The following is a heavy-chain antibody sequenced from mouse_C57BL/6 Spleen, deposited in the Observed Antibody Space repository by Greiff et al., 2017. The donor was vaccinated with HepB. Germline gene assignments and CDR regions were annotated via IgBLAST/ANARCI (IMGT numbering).Heavy chain of an antibody. CDR3: ARSGTVFDV. CDR1: GYTFTDYY. Sequence: EVKLQQSGPELVKPGASVKISCKASGYTFTDYYMNWVKQSHGKSLEWIGDINPNNGGTSYNQKFKGKATLTVDKSSSTAYMELRSLTSEDSAVYYCARSGTVFDVWGTGTTVTVSS. CDR2: INPNNGGT. V-gene: IGHV1-26*01. J-gene: IGHJ1*03. D-gene: IGHD4-1*01.